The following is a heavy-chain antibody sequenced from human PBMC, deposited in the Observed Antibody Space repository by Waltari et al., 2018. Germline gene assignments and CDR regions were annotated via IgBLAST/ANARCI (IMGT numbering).Heavy chain of an antibody. CDR1: GFSVSDYY. D-gene: IGHD3-10*01. Sequence: QVQLVESGGGLVKPGGSLRRSCAASGFSVSDYYMNWIRQAPGKGLEWISYISYSGGTQYYADSVKGRFTISRDNAENSLFLQMNNLRAEDMAVYYSMSRGEAGGFWGQGALVTVSS. V-gene: IGHV3-11*04. CDR2: ISYSGGTQ. J-gene: IGHJ4*02. CDR3: MSRGEAGGF.